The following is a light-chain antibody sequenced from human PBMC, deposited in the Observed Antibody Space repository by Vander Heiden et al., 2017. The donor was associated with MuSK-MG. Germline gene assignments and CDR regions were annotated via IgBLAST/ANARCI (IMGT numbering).Light chain of an antibody. J-gene: IGKJ1*01. V-gene: IGKV3D-15*01. CDR1: QSVSSN. CDR2: GAS. Sequence: EIVMTQSPATLSVSPGERATLSCRASQSVSSNLVWYQQKPGQAPRLLIYGASNSDSGTPDCFSGSGCEKDFPFTSSRRQYEVFAVYYGQQDYPLSAFGQGTQVEIK. CDR3: QQDYPLSA.